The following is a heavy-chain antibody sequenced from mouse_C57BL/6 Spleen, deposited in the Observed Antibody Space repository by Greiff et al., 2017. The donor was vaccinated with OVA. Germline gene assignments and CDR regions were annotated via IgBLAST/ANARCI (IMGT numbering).Heavy chain of an antibody. CDR2: IRSKSNNYAT. V-gene: IGHV10-1*01. J-gene: IGHJ4*01. CDR1: GFSFNTYA. D-gene: IGHD2-4*01. CDR3: VRDYDGAMDY. Sequence: GGGLVQPKGSLKLSCAAPGFSFNTYAMNWVRQAPGKGLEWVARIRSKSNNYATYYADSVKDRFTISRDDSESMLYLQMNNLKTEDTAMYYCVRDYDGAMDYWGQGTSVTVSS.